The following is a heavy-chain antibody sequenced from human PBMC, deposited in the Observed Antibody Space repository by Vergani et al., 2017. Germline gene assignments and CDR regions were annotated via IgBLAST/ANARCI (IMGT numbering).Heavy chain of an antibody. J-gene: IGHJ4*02. CDR3: AKEGGGYCSGGTCYPEY. CDR1: GFTFNSYS. CDR2: IRSDESRR. D-gene: IGHD2-15*01. Sequence: QVQLVESGGGVVQPGGSLRLSCAASGFTFNSYSMHWVRQAPGKGLEWVASIRSDESRRYYGDSMEGPFTISRDNYKNTLYLQMKSLRPEDTAVYYCAKEGGGYCSGGTCYPEYWGQGTLVIVSS. V-gene: IGHV3-30*02.